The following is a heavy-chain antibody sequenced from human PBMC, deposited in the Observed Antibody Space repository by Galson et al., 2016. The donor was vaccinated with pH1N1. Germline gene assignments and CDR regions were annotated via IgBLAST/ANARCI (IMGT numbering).Heavy chain of an antibody. CDR1: GFSVSSNS. CDR2: LYPGETT. J-gene: IGHJ4*02. D-gene: IGHD6-13*01. Sequence: LRLSCATSGFSVSSNSMNWVRQAPGKGLEWVSVLYPGETTYYADSVKGRFTISGDNSKNTLFLQMNSLRADDTALYYCAGGPTRAQLEDHWGQGTLVTVSS. CDR3: AGGPTRAQLEDH. V-gene: IGHV3-53*01.